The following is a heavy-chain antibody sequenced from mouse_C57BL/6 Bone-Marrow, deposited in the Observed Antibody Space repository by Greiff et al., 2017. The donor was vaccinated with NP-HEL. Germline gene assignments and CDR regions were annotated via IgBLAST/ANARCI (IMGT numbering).Heavy chain of an antibody. V-gene: IGHV1-64*01. CDR2: IHPNSGST. D-gene: IGHD1-1*01. CDR1: GYTFTSYW. Sequence: VKLQQPGAELVKPGASVKLSCKASGYTFTSYWMHWVKQRPGQGLEWIGMIHPNSGSTNYNEKFKSKATLTVDKSSSTAYMQLSSLTSEDSAVYYCAREGLYYYGSSMRFAYWGQGTLVTVSA. CDR3: AREGLYYYGSSMRFAY. J-gene: IGHJ3*01.